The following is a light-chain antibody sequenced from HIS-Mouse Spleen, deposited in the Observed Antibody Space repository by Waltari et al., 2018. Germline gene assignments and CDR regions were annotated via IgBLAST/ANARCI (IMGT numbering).Light chain of an antibody. CDR3: CSYAGSSTYVV. J-gene: IGLJ2*01. V-gene: IGLV2-23*01. CDR2: EGS. CDR1: SSDVGSYNL. Sequence: QSALTQPASVSGSPGQSITISCTGTSSDVGSYNLVPWYQQHPGKAPKLRIYEGSKRPSWVANRFSGSKSGNTASLTISGLQAEDEADYYCCSYAGSSTYVVFGGGTKLTVL.